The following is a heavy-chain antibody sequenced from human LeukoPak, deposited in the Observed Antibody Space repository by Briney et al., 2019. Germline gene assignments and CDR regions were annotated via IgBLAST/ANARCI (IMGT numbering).Heavy chain of an antibody. CDR1: GFTISSFW. V-gene: IGHV3-30*03. J-gene: IGHJ4*02. CDR3: VRDISGEKSFDY. D-gene: IGHD3-10*01. Sequence: GGSLRLSCAVSGFTISSFWMGWVRQAPGKGLEWVAVISHDGSNEYYADSVKGRFTISRDNSKNTLYLQMNSLRAEDTAVYYCVRDISGEKSFDYWGQGSLVTVSS. CDR2: ISHDGSNE.